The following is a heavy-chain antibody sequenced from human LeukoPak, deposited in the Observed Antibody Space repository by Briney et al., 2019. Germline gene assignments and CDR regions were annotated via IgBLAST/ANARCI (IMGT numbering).Heavy chain of an antibody. J-gene: IGHJ3*02. Sequence: SQTLSLTCTVSGGSISSGGYYWSWIRQHPGKGLEWIGYIYYSGSTYYNPSLRSRVTISVDTSKNQFSLKLSSVTAADTAVYYCARVRNNDFWSGSFFDIWGQGTMVTVSS. D-gene: IGHD3-3*01. V-gene: IGHV4-31*03. CDR2: IYYSGST. CDR3: ARVRNNDFWSGSFFDI. CDR1: GGSISSGGYY.